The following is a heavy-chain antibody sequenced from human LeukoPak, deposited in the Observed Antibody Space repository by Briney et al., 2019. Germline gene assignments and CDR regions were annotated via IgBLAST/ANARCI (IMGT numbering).Heavy chain of an antibody. CDR1: GFTFSSYW. V-gene: IGHV3-7*01. D-gene: IGHD3-22*01. J-gene: IGHJ6*03. Sequence: PGGSLRLSCAASGFTFSSYWMSWVRQAPGKGLEWVANIKQDGSEKYYVDSVKGRFTISRDNAKNSLYLQMNSLRAEDTAVYYCARDLHGVSSGYYTYYYYYYMDVWGKGTTVTVSS. CDR3: ARDLHGVSSGYYTYYYYYYMDV. CDR2: IKQDGSEK.